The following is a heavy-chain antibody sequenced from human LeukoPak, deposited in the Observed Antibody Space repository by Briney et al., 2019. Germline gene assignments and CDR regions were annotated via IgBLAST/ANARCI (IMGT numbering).Heavy chain of an antibody. D-gene: IGHD1-1*01. CDR1: GYTFTSYG. Sequence: VVSVKVSCEASGYTFTSYGISWVRQAPGQGLEWMGWISAYNGNTNYAQKLQGRVTMTTDTYTSTTYMELRSLRSDDTAVYYCASSDGKYFQHWGQGTLVTVSS. V-gene: IGHV1-18*01. CDR2: ISAYNGNT. CDR3: ASSDGKYFQH. J-gene: IGHJ1*01.